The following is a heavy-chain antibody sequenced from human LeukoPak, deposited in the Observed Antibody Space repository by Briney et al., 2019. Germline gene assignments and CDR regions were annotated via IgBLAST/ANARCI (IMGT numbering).Heavy chain of an antibody. V-gene: IGHV3-33*06. J-gene: IGHJ4*02. CDR1: GFTFSSYA. CDR3: AKDLAPSPYYYDSSGYYGADF. Sequence: GGSLRLSCAASGFTFSSYAVHWVRQAPGKGLEWVAVIGHDGSTKHYADSVKGRFTISRDNSKNTLYLQMNSPRAEDTAVYYCAKDLAPSPYYYDSSGYYGADFWGQGTLVIVSS. D-gene: IGHD3-22*01. CDR2: IGHDGSTK.